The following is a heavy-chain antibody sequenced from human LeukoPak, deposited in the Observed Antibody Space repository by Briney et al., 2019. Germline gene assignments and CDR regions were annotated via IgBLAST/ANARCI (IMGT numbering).Heavy chain of an antibody. V-gene: IGHV3-21*01. CDR2: MSRSSIYI. Sequence: GGSLRLSCAASGFTFSSYSMSWVRQAPGKGLEWVSSMSRSSIYIYYADSVKGRFTISRDNAKNSLYLQMNSLRAEDTAVYYCARDSGLREYFQHWGQGTLVTVSS. J-gene: IGHJ1*01. CDR1: GFTFSSYS. D-gene: IGHD4-17*01. CDR3: ARDSGLREYFQH.